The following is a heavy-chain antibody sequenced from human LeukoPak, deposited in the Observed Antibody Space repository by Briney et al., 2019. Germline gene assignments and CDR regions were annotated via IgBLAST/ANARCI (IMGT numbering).Heavy chain of an antibody. V-gene: IGHV1-58*02. J-gene: IGHJ6*02. CDR2: IVVGSGNT. Sequence: ASVKVSCKASGFTFTSSAMQWVRQARGQRLEWIGWIVVGSGNTNYAQKFQERVTITRDMSTSTAYMELSSLRSEDTAVYYCAAGLGKDYYYGMDVWGQGTTVTVSS. CDR3: AAGLGKDYYYGMDV. CDR1: GFTFTSSA. D-gene: IGHD3-10*01.